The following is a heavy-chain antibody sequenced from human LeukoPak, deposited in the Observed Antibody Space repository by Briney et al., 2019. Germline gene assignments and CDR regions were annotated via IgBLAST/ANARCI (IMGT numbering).Heavy chain of an antibody. V-gene: IGHV5-51*01. CDR3: ARQSSTAYSFFDY. J-gene: IGHJ4*02. CDR1: GYSFTSYW. CDR2: IYPGDSDT. D-gene: IGHD3-9*01. Sequence: GESLKISCKGSGYSFTSYWIGWVRQMPGKGLEWMGIIYPGDSDTRYSPSFQGQVTISADKSISTAYLQWSSLRAEDTAVYYCARQSSTAYSFFDYWGQGTLITVSS.